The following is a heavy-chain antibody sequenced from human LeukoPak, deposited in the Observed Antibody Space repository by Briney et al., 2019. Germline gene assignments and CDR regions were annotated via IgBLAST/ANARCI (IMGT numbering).Heavy chain of an antibody. CDR2: ISESSSK. Sequence: PGGSLRLSCAVSGLTFSSYSMNWVRQAPGKGLEWVSHISESSSKHYADSVRGRFTVSRDNAKNSLYLQMNSLRAEDTAVYYCARDGGGPDAFDIWGQGTMVTVSS. V-gene: IGHV3-48*01. CDR3: ARDGGGPDAFDI. J-gene: IGHJ3*02. CDR1: GLTFSSYS.